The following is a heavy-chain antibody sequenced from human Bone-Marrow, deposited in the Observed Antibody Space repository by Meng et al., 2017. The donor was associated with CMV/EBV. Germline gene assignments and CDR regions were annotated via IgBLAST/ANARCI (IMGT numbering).Heavy chain of an antibody. D-gene: IGHD4-23*01. CDR1: GYTFTSYY. V-gene: IGHV1-46*01. Sequence: ASVKVSCKASGYTFTSYYMHWVRQAPGQGLEWMGIINPSGGSTSYAQKFQGRVTMTRDTSTSTVYMELSSLRSEDTGVYYGARVPPTSLTYSGPAGYAFDIWGQGTMVTVSS. CDR2: INPSGGST. J-gene: IGHJ3*02. CDR3: ARVPPTSLTYSGPAGYAFDI.